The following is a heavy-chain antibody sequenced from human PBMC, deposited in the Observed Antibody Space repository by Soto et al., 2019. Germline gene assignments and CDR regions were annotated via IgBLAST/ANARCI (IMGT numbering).Heavy chain of an antibody. CDR2: INHSGST. J-gene: IGHJ6*03. Sequence: QVQLQQWGAGLLKPSETLSLTCAVYGGSFSGYYWSWIRQPPGKGLEWIGEINHSGSTNYNPSLKSRVTISVDTSKNQFSLKLSSVTAADTAVYYCARVRMRFGELLARNYYYYYMDVWGKGTTVTVSS. V-gene: IGHV4-34*01. CDR3: ARVRMRFGELLARNYYYYYMDV. CDR1: GGSFSGYY. D-gene: IGHD3-10*01.